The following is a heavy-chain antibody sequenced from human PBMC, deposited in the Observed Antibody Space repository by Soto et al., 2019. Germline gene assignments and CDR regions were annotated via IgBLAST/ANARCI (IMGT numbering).Heavy chain of an antibody. J-gene: IGHJ6*02. Sequence: TSETLSVTCIVSGGSISSNYWSWIRQPPGKGLEWIGYIYYTGSTNFNPSLKNRVIISVDTSKNQFSLKLSSVTAADTAVYYCARSYPNTIFGVVPSRGLDVWGQGTTVTVSS. V-gene: IGHV4-59*01. D-gene: IGHD3-3*01. CDR3: ARSYPNTIFGVVPSRGLDV. CDR1: GGSISSNY. CDR2: IYYTGST.